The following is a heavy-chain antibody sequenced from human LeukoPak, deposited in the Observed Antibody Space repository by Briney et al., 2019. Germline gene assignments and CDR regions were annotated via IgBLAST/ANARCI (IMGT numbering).Heavy chain of an antibody. D-gene: IGHD3-10*01. Sequence: SETLSLTCAVYGGSFSGYYWSWIRQPPGKGLEWIGYIYYSGSTNYNPSLKSRVTISVDTSKNQFSLKLSSVTAADTAVYYCARARLTYGSGSYYNLVFDYWGQGTLVTVSS. V-gene: IGHV4-59*01. J-gene: IGHJ4*02. CDR1: GGSFSGYY. CDR2: IYYSGST. CDR3: ARARLTYGSGSYYNLVFDY.